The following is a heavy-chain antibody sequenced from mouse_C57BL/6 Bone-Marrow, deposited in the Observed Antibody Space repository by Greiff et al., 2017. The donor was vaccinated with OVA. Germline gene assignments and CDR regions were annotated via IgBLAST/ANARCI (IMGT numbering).Heavy chain of an antibody. Sequence: DVQLQESVAELVRPGASVKLSCTASGFNIKNTYLHWVKQRPEHGLEWIGRIDPANGNTKYAPTFPGKATITADTSSNTAYLQLRSLTSEDTAIYYCARHEGYYRFAYWGQGTLVTVSA. CDR2: IDPANGNT. J-gene: IGHJ3*01. D-gene: IGHD2-3*01. CDR3: ARHEGYYRFAY. V-gene: IGHV14-3*01. CDR1: GFNIKNTY.